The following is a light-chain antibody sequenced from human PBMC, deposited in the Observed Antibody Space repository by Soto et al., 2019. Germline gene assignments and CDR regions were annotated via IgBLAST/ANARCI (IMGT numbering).Light chain of an antibody. CDR3: GTWDSSLSAGYG. Sequence: QSVLTQPPSVSAAPGQKVTISCSGSSSNIGNTYVSWYQQLPGTAPKLLIYDNNKRPSGIPDRFSGSKSGTSATLGITGLQTGDEAEYYCGTWDSSLSAGYGFGTGTKLTVL. CDR1: SSNIGNTY. V-gene: IGLV1-51*01. CDR2: DNN. J-gene: IGLJ1*01.